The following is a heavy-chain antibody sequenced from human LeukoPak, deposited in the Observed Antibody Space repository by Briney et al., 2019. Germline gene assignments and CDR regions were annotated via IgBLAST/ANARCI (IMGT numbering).Heavy chain of an antibody. CDR2: IIPIFGTA. CDR1: GGTFSSYA. CDR3: ARDQGWCNGGICYGVD. J-gene: IGHJ4*02. V-gene: IGHV1-69*01. Sequence: SVKVSCKASGGTFSSYAISWVRQAPGQGLEWMGGIIPIFGTANYAQKFQGRVTITADESTSTAYMELSSLRSEDTAVYYCARDQGWCNGGICYGVDWGQGTLVTVSS. D-gene: IGHD2-15*01.